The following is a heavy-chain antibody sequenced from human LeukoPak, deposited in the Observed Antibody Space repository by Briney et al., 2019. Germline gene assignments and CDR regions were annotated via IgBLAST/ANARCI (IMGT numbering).Heavy chain of an antibody. CDR1: GFTVNSNY. CDR3: ARLTPAAGRLYFVD. Sequence: TGGSRRLSCAASGFTVNSNYLSWVRQAPGKGLEWVSTLYNTGNTYYANSVKGRFSISRDNSKNTLFLQMNSLRAEDTAVYYCARLTPAAGRLYFVDWGPGTLVIVSS. J-gene: IGHJ4*02. D-gene: IGHD6-13*01. CDR2: LYNTGNT. V-gene: IGHV3-53*01.